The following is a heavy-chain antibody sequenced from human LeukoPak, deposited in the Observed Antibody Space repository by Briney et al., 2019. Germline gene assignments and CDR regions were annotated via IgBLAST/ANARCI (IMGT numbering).Heavy chain of an antibody. CDR2: IYDSGTT. J-gene: IGHJ4*02. CDR1: GFTLSSYA. D-gene: IGHD6-6*01. V-gene: IGHV3-66*02. Sequence: GGSLRLSCAASGFTLSSYAMTWVRQAPGKGLEWVSVIYDSGTTYYADSVKGRFLIFRDTSKNTVDLQMNSLRAEDTAVYYCASHANFEYSSSSGFDYWGQGTLVTVSS. CDR3: ASHANFEYSSSSGFDY.